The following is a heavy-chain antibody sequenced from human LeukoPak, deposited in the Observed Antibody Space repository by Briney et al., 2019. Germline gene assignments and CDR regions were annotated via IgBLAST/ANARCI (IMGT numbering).Heavy chain of an antibody. CDR1: GFTFSDYY. CDR2: ISSSSSYT. J-gene: IGHJ4*02. CDR3: ARVLGAGDSWELLHHGYYFDY. Sequence: TGGSLRLSCAASGFTFSDYYMSWIPQGPGKGLEWVSYISSSSSYTNYADSVKGRFTISRDNAKNSLYLQMNSLRAEDTAVYYCARVLGAGDSWELLHHGYYFDYWGQGTLVTVSS. V-gene: IGHV3-11*05. D-gene: IGHD1-26*01.